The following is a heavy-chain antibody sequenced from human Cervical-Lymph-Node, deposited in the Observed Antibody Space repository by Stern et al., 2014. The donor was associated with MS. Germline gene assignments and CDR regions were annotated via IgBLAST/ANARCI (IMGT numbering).Heavy chain of an antibody. CDR3: AIDRSCTSTSCYANDAFDI. V-gene: IGHV4-31*02. Sequence: QLQLQESGPGLVKPSQTLSIPCTVSGGSISTGGYYWSWIRQHPGKGLEWIGFIYSTGNSYYTPSLQSRVTISVDTSKSHFSLKLSSVTAADTAVYYCAIDRSCTSTSCYANDAFDIWGQGTLVTVSS. D-gene: IGHD2-2*01. J-gene: IGHJ3*02. CDR1: GGSISTGGYY. CDR2: IYSTGNS.